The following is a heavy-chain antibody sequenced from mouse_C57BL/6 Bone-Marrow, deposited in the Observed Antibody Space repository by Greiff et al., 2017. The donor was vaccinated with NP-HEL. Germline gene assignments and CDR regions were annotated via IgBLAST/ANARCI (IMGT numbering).Heavy chain of an antibody. Sequence: VQLQQSGAELVKPGASVKISCKASGYAFSSYWMNWVKQRPGKGLEWIGQIYPGDGDTNYNGQFKGKATLTADKSSSTAYMQLSSLTSEDSAVYFCARSGYGNPRFAYWGQGTLVTVSA. J-gene: IGHJ3*01. CDR1: GYAFSSYW. V-gene: IGHV1-80*01. CDR2: IYPGDGDT. D-gene: IGHD2-1*01. CDR3: ARSGYGNPRFAY.